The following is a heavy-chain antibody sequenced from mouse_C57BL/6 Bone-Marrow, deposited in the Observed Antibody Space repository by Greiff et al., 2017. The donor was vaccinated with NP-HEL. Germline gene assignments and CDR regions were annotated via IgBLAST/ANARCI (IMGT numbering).Heavy chain of an antibody. D-gene: IGHD2-10*02. Sequence: QVQLKQSGAELVKPGASVKLSCKASGYTFTSYWMHWVKQRPGQGLEWIGMIHPNSGSTNYNEKFKSKATLTVDKSSSTAYMQLSSLTSEDSAVYYCARESGYGNHPFAYWGQGTLVTVSA. V-gene: IGHV1-64*01. J-gene: IGHJ3*01. CDR2: IHPNSGST. CDR3: ARESGYGNHPFAY. CDR1: GYTFTSYW.